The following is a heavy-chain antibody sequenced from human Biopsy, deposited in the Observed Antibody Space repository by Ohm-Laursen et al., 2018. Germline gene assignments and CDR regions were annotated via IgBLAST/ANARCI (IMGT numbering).Heavy chain of an antibody. CDR2: INGSGGST. CDR1: GFTLSDG. J-gene: IGHJ5*02. V-gene: IGHV3-23*01. CDR3: ARDLYDFCGGCPFDP. D-gene: IGHD3-3*01. Sequence: SLKLSCAASGFTLSDGMTWVRQAPGKGLECVSVINGSGGSTYYADPVKGRFTISRDNSKNTLYLQMNSLRAEDTAMHYCARDLYDFCGGCPFDPWGQGTLVTVS.